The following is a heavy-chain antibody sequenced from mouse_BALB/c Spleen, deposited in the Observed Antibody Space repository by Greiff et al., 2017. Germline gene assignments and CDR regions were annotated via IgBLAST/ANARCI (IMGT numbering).Heavy chain of an antibody. V-gene: IGHV1S127*01. D-gene: IGHD2-4*01. Sequence: QVQLQQPGAELVKPGASVKMSCKASGYTFTSYWMHWVKQRPGQGLEWIGVIDPSDSYTSYNQKFKGKATLTVDTSSSTAYMQLSSLTSEDSAVYYCTRSLTMIKAMDYWGQGTSVTVSS. CDR1: GYTFTSYW. CDR2: IDPSDSYT. CDR3: TRSLTMIKAMDY. J-gene: IGHJ4*01.